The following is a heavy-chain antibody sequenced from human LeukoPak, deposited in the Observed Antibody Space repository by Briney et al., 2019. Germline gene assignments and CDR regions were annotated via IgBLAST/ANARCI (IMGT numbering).Heavy chain of an antibody. D-gene: IGHD1-26*01. J-gene: IGHJ4*02. Sequence: GGSLRLSCAASGFTFSSYSMNWVRQAPGKGLEWVAVIWYDGSNKYYADSVKGRFTISRDNSKNTLYLQMNSLRAEDTAVYYCARSSGSYEYYFDYWGQGTLVTVSS. V-gene: IGHV3-33*08. CDR3: ARSSGSYEYYFDY. CDR1: GFTFSSYS. CDR2: IWYDGSNK.